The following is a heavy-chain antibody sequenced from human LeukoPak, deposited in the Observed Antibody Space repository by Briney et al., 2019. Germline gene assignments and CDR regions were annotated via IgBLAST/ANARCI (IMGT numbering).Heavy chain of an antibody. CDR3: ARENYYDSSGYGENWFDP. J-gene: IGHJ5*02. CDR2: ISAYNGNT. V-gene: IGHV1-18*01. CDR1: GYTFTSYG. D-gene: IGHD3-22*01. Sequence: ASAKVSCKASGYTFTSYGISWVRQAPGQGLEWMGWISAYNGNTNYAQKLQGRVTMTTDTSTSTAYMELRSLRSDDTAVYYCARENYYDSSGYGENWFDPWGQGTLVTVSS.